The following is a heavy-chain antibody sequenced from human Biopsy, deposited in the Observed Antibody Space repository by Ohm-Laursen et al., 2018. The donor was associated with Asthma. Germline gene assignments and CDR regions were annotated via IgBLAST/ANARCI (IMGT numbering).Heavy chain of an antibody. V-gene: IGHV1-69*01. D-gene: IGHD5-12*01. CDR2: VIPVLGTP. CDR1: GDSFSNYA. J-gene: IGHJ6*02. CDR3: ARGYSGSDRIVYYYSGLEV. Sequence: SSVKVSCKASGDSFSNYAISWVRQAPGQGLEWMGGVIPVLGTPDNAQRFEGRVTITADESTSTAYMELRSLSSEDTAVYYCARGYSGSDRIVYYYSGLEVWGQGTTVTVSS.